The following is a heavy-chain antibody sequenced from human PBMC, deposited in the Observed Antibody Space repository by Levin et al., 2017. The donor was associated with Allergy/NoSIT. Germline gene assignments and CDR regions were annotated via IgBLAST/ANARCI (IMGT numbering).Heavy chain of an antibody. CDR1: GFTFSSYA. CDR3: VKETGRVPPGDPFDY. V-gene: IGHV3-64D*06. Sequence: PGGSLRLSCPASGFTFSSYAMHWVRQAPGKGLEYVSGISSNGGITYYTDSVKGRFTISRDNSKKTVYLQMSSLTAEDTAVYYCVKETGRVPPGDPFDYWGQGALVIVSS. D-gene: IGHD4-17*01. J-gene: IGHJ4*02. CDR2: ISSNGGIT.